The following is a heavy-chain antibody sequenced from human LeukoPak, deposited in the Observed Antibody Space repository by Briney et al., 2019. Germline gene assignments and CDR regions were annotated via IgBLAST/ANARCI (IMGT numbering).Heavy chain of an antibody. V-gene: IGHV3-53*01. CDR2: IYSGGST. Sequence: GGSLRLSCEASGFTVSSNYMSWVRQAPGKGLEWVSVIYSGGSTYYADSVEGRFTISRDNSKNTLYLQMNSLRAEDTAVYYCARDVSPLAYWGQGTLVTVSS. J-gene: IGHJ4*02. CDR1: GFTVSSNY. CDR3: ARDVSPLAY.